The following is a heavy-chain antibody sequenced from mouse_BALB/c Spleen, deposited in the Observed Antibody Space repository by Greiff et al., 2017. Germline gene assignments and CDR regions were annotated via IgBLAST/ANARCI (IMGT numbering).Heavy chain of an antibody. CDR3: ARAGFAY. CDR1: GFTFSSYA. V-gene: IGHV5-9-4*01. CDR2: ISSGGSYT. Sequence: EVNLVESGGGLVKPGGSLKLSCAASGFTFSSYAMSWVRQSPEKRLEWVAEISSGGSYTYYPDTVTGRFTISRDNAKNTLYLEMSSLRSEDTAMYYCARAGFAYWGQGTLVTVSA. J-gene: IGHJ3*01.